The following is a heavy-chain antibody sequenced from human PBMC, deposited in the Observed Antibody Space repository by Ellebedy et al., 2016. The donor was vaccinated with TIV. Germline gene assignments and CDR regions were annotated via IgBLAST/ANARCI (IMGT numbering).Heavy chain of an antibody. CDR3: TTAYGDYGGVYYYMDV. Sequence: GESLKISCAASGFEFSFFTMIWVRQAPGEGLEWVAHISSSSSAKSYANSVKGRFTISRDNAENLLYLQMNSLRAEATAVYYCTTAYGDYGGVYYYMDVWGKGTTVTVSS. J-gene: IGHJ6*03. CDR2: ISSSSSAK. D-gene: IGHD4-17*01. V-gene: IGHV3-48*01. CDR1: GFEFSFFT.